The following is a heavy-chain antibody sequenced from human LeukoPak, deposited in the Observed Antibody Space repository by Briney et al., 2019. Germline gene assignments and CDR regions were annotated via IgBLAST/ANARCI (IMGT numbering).Heavy chain of an antibody. CDR1: GFTFSSYA. D-gene: IGHD3-3*01. J-gene: IGHJ5*02. CDR3: ARSAVTIFGVVTNWFDP. CDR2: INAGNGNT. V-gene: IGHV1-3*01. Sequence: GRSLRLSCAASGFTFSSYAMHWVRQAPGQRLEWMGWINAGNGNTKYSQKFQGRVTITRDTSASTAYMELSSLRSEDTAVYYCARSAVTIFGVVTNWFDPWGQGTLVTVSS.